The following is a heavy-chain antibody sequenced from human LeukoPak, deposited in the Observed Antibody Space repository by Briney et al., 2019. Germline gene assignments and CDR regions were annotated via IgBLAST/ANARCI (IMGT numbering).Heavy chain of an antibody. J-gene: IGHJ4*02. D-gene: IGHD2-2*01. Sequence: GGSLRPSCAASGFTFSSYTMNWVRQAPGKGLEWVSFISGSSSYIYYADSVKGRFTISRDNAKNSLYLQMSSLRAEDTAVYYCARDKVGSTVVVPAFDYWGQGTLVTVSS. CDR2: ISGSSSYI. V-gene: IGHV3-21*01. CDR1: GFTFSSYT. CDR3: ARDKVGSTVVVPAFDY.